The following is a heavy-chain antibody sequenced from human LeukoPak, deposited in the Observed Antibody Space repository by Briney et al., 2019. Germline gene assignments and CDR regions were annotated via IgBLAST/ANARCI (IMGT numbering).Heavy chain of an antibody. CDR3: AKRWYYGSGYGMDV. CDR1: GFAFTAYS. Sequence: GGPLRLSCTASGFAFTAYSLSWVRQAPGKGLEWVSVVGGDAKTIFYADSLKGRFTVSRDNSKNTLCLQMNSLRAEDTAVYYCAKRWYYGSGYGMDVWGQGTTVTVSS. V-gene: IGHV3-23*01. CDR2: VGGDAKTI. D-gene: IGHD3-10*01. J-gene: IGHJ6*02.